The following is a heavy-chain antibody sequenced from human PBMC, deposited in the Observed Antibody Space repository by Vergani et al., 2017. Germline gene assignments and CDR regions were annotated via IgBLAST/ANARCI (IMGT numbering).Heavy chain of an antibody. CDR1: GFTFSSYA. V-gene: IGHV3-38-3*01. D-gene: IGHD1-1*01. CDR3: ATKSCGTPGCQIGYFSE. J-gene: IGHJ1*01. CDR2: ISGGST. Sequence: EVQLLESGGGLVQPGGSLRLSCAASGFTFSSYAMSWVRQAPGKGLEWVSSISGGSTYYADSRKGRFTISRDNSKNTLHLQMNSLRAEDTAVYYCATKSCGTPGCQIGYFSEWGQGTLVTVSS.